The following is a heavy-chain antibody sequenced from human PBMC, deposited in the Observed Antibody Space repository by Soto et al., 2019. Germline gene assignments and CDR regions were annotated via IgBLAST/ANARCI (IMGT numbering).Heavy chain of an antibody. CDR1: GGSISSSSYY. V-gene: IGHV4-39*01. Sequence: QLQLQESGPGLVKPSETLSLTCTVSGGSISSSSYYWGWIRQPPGKGLEWIGSIYYSGSTYYNPSLKGRVTISVDTSKNQFSLKLSSVTAADTAVYYCARRGSGWYVAWFDPWGQGTLVTVSS. CDR3: ARRGSGWYVAWFDP. J-gene: IGHJ5*02. D-gene: IGHD6-19*01. CDR2: IYYSGST.